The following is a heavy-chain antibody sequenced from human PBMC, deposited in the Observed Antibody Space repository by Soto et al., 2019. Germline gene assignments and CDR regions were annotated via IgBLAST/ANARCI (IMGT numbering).Heavy chain of an antibody. CDR3: VKGGDRGDWYFDV. CDR1: GFTFNTYA. J-gene: IGHJ2*01. CDR2: VSGSGGIT. V-gene: IGHV3-23*01. Sequence: EVHLLESGGGLVQPERSLRLSCAASGFTFNTYAMSWVRQAPGKGMEWVSRVSGSGGITFYSDSVKGRFTISRDNSKNTLYLQMSSLRVEDTAVYFCVKGGDRGDWYFDVWGRGAQVTVSS. D-gene: IGHD3-10*01.